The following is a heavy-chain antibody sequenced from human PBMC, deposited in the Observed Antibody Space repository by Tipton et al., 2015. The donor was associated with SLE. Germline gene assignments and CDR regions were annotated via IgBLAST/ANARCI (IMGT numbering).Heavy chain of an antibody. D-gene: IGHD2-2*01. CDR1: GYSFNSYY. CDR2: INPSGGRT. J-gene: IGHJ6*03. CDR3: ARYCSTTACQTLDYYYMDV. V-gene: IGHV1-46*02. Sequence: QSGAEVKKPGASVKVSCKASGYSFNSYYMHWVRQAPGEGLEWMGIINPSGGRTSYAEKFRGRVTLTRDSSTSTLYMELSSLRSDDTAVYYCARYCSTTACQTLDYYYMDVWGKGTTVTVSS.